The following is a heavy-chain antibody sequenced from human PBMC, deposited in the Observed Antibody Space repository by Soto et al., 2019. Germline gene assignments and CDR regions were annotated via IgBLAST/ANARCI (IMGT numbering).Heavy chain of an antibody. J-gene: IGHJ6*03. D-gene: IGHD2-15*01. CDR2: IIPILGIA. CDR1: GGTFSSYT. V-gene: IGHV1-69*02. CDR3: ASVTPVGYCSGGSCYDAYYYYMNV. Sequence: GASVKVSCKASGGTFSSYTISWVRQAPGQGLEWMGRIIPILGIANYAQKFQGRVTITADKSTSTAYMELSSLRSEDTAVYYCASVTPVGYCSGGSCYDAYYYYMNVWGKGTTVTAP.